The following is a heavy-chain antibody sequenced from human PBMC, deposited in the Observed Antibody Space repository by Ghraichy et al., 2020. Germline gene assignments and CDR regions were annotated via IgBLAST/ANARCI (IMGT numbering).Heavy chain of an antibody. CDR2: TKNKANSYTT. V-gene: IGHV3-72*01. D-gene: IGHD3-22*01. CDR3: ASSSSGFSY. J-gene: IGHJ4*02. CDR1: GFTFSDYY. Sequence: GGSLRLSCGASGFTFSDYYMDWVRQAPGKGLEWVGRTKNKANSYTTDYAASVKGRFTMSRDDSKNSLYLQMNSLQTEDTAVYYCASSSSGFSYWGQETLVTVSS.